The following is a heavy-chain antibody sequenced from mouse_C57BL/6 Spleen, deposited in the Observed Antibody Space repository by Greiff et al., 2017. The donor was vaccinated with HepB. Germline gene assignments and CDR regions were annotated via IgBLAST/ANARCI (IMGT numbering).Heavy chain of an antibody. V-gene: IGHV1-82*01. CDR1: GYAFSSSW. D-gene: IGHD2-4*01. J-gene: IGHJ4*01. CDR3: ANFYDYDVDYYAMDY. CDR2: IYPGDGDT. Sequence: QVQLKQSGPELVKPGASVKISCKASGYAFSSSWMNWVKQRPGKGLEWIGRIYPGDGDTNYNGKFKGKATLTADKSSSTAYMQLSSLTSEDSAVYFCANFYDYDVDYYAMDYWGQGTSVTVSS.